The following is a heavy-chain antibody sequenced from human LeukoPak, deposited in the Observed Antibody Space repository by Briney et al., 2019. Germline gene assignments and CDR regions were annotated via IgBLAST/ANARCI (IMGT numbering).Heavy chain of an antibody. CDR1: GGSISSGGSY. Sequence: SQTLSLTCTVSGGSISSGGSYWSWIRQHPGKGLEWIGYIYYSGSTYYNPSLKSRVTISVDTSKNQFSLKLSSVTAADTAVYYCATFFGRCSSTSCSHTHNWFDPWGQGTLVTVSS. V-gene: IGHV4-31*03. CDR3: ATFFGRCSSTSCSHTHNWFDP. CDR2: IYYSGST. J-gene: IGHJ5*02. D-gene: IGHD2-2*01.